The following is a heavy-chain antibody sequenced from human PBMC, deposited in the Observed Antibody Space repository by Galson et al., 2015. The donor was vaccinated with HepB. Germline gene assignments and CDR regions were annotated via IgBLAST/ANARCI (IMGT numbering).Heavy chain of an antibody. J-gene: IGHJ4*02. CDR2: ISWNSGSI. D-gene: IGHD3-22*01. V-gene: IGHV3-9*01. Sequence: SLRLSCAASGFTFDDYAMHWVRQAPGKGLEWVSGISWNSGSIGYADSVKGRFTISRDNAKNSLYLQMNSLRAEDTALYYCAKGIGSGYSLSGSDYWGQGTLVTVSS. CDR3: AKGIGSGYSLSGSDY. CDR1: GFTFDDYA.